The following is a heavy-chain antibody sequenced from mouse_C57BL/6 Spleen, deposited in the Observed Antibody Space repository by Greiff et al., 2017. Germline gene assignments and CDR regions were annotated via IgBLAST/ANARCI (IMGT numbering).Heavy chain of an antibody. D-gene: IGHD1-1*01. CDR2: IYPGNSDT. CDR3: TRPRYYGSSLHAMDY. J-gene: IGHJ4*01. Sequence: EVQLQESGTVLARPGASVKMSCKTSGYTFTSYWMHWVKQRPGQGLEWIGAIYPGNSDTSYNQKFKGKAKLTAVTSARTAYMELSSLTNEDSAVYYCTRPRYYGSSLHAMDYWGQGTSVTVSS. V-gene: IGHV1-5*01. CDR1: GYTFTSYW.